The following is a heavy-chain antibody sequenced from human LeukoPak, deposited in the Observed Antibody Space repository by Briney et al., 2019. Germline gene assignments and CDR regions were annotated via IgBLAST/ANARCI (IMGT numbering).Heavy chain of an antibody. CDR3: AKLPIMLALNRIEF. V-gene: IGHV3-23*01. CDR2: ISGSANTT. Sequence: GGSLRLSCATSGFNFRTYGMSWIRQAPGKGLEWVAGISGSANTTHYAGSVKGRFTISRDNSKNTLFLQMDSLRVEDTAVYYCAKLPIMLALNRIEFWSQGSLVTVTS. CDR1: GFNFRTYG. D-gene: IGHD2-8*01. J-gene: IGHJ4*02.